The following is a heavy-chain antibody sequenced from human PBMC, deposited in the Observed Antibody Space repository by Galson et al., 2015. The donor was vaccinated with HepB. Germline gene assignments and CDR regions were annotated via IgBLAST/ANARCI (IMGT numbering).Heavy chain of an antibody. CDR1: GFTFSIYA. J-gene: IGHJ2*01. Sequence: SLRLSCAASGFTFSIYAMSWVRQAPGKGLEWVSSISHTGSNTYYADSVKGRFTISRDNAENSLYLQMNSLRAEDTGVYYCARAGYCGGDCYAIQRYWYFDLWGRGTLVTVSS. CDR3: ARAGYCGGDCYAIQRYWYFDL. D-gene: IGHD2-21*02. V-gene: IGHV3-21*01. CDR2: ISHTGSNT.